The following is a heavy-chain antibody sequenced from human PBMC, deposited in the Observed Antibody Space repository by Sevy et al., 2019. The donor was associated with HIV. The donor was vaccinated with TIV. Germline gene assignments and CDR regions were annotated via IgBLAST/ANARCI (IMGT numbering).Heavy chain of an antibody. D-gene: IGHD3-3*01. CDR2: ISDGGSNK. Sequence: GGSLRLSCAASGFTFSSYAMHWVRQAPGKGLEWVAVISDGGSNKYYADSVKGRFTISRDNSKNTLYLQMNSLRAEDMAVYYCAPSTYYDFWYDYSIDYWGQGTLVTVSS. J-gene: IGHJ4*02. CDR1: GFTFSSYA. V-gene: IGHV3-30-3*01. CDR3: APSTYYDFWYDYSIDY.